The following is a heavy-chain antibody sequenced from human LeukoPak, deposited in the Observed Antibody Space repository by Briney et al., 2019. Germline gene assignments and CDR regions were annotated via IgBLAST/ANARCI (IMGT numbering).Heavy chain of an antibody. CDR3: ARAVGDYGDGTDAFEI. Sequence: SETLSLTCTVSGGSISSSSYYWGWIRQPPGKGLEWIGSIYYSGSTYYNPSLKSRVTISADTSKNQLSLKVRSVTAADTAVYYCARAVGDYGDGTDAFEIWGQGTTVTVSS. J-gene: IGHJ3*02. CDR1: GGSISSSSYY. CDR2: IYYSGST. D-gene: IGHD4-17*01. V-gene: IGHV4-39*01.